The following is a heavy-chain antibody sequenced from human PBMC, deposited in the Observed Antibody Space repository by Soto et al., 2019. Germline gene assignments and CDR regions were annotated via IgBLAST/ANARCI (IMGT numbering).Heavy chain of an antibody. CDR2: IYYSGST. J-gene: IGHJ4*02. V-gene: IGHV4-30-4*01. CDR3: ARETTLNAYFDY. CDR1: GGSISSGDYY. D-gene: IGHD4-4*01. Sequence: PSETLSLTCTVSGGSISSGDYYWSWVRQPPGKGLEWIGYIYYSGSTYYNPSLKSRVTISVDTSKNQFSLKLTSVTAADTAVYYCARETTLNAYFDYWGRGTLVTAPQ.